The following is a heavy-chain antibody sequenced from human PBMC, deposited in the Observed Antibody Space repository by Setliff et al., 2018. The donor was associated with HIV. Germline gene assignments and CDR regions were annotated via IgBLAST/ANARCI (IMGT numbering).Heavy chain of an antibody. CDR2: IHAGNGNT. Sequence: GASVKVSCKASGYTFTSYAIHWVRQAPGQRREWMGWIHAGNGNTKYSQEFQGRVTITRDTSASTAYMELSSLKSDDMAVYYCARGATYYNFWPAPPPIDYCGQGTPVTVSP. CDR3: ARGATYYNFWPAPPPIDY. V-gene: IGHV1-3*03. D-gene: IGHD3-3*01. J-gene: IGHJ4*02. CDR1: GYTFTSYA.